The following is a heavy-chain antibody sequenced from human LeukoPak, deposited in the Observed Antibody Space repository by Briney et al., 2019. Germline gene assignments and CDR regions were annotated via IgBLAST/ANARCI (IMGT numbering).Heavy chain of an antibody. V-gene: IGHV3-21*01. CDR2: ISSSGSYI. D-gene: IGHD2-2*02. J-gene: IGHJ5*02. Sequence: GVSLRLSCAAWGFPFSTYSMNGVRQAPGKGLEWVSSISSSGSYIFCADSVEGLFTISRDNDKHSQYLQMNRLRAEDTAVYYCAGEVDCSSTSCYNEGWFDPWGQGTLVSVSS. CDR1: GFPFSTYS. CDR3: AGEVDCSSTSCYNEGWFDP.